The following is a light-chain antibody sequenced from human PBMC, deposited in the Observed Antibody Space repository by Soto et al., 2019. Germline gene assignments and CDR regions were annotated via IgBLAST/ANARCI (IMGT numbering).Light chain of an antibody. Sequence: QSALTQPPSASGSPGQSVTISCTGNFNDVGGYNYVSWYQQHPGKAPKVIIYEVYKRPSGVPDRFSGSKSGKTAFLTVSGLQADDEADYYSRSYVGYNNLVFGGGTKLTVL. CDR3: RSYVGYNNLV. V-gene: IGLV2-8*01. J-gene: IGLJ3*02. CDR1: FNDVGGYNY. CDR2: EVY.